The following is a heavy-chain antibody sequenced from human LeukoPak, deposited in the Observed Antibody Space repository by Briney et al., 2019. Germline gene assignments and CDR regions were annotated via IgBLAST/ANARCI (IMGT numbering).Heavy chain of an antibody. D-gene: IGHD3-16*01. CDR1: GFAFHTYG. CDR3: AKDKSWGFDY. Sequence: GGYLRRYCAASGFAFHTYGMSWVRQAPGKGLEWVSAIDGSGAKTFYADPVKGRFTIFRDNSKNTLYLQMNILRAEDTAVYYCAKDKSWGFDYWGEGTLVTVSS. CDR2: IDGSGAKT. V-gene: IGHV3-23*01. J-gene: IGHJ4*02.